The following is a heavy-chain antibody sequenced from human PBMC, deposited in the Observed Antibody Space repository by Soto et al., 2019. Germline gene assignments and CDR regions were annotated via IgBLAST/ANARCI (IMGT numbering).Heavy chain of an antibody. CDR3: ARAGPYYYGSGTRFDY. CDR2: ISSSGSTI. Sequence: GGSLRLSCAASGFTFSSYSMNWVRQAPGKGLEWVSYISSSGSTIYYADSVKGRFTISRDNAKNSLYLRMNSLRDEDTALYYCARAGPYYYGSGTRFDYWGQGALVTVSS. CDR1: GFTFSSYS. J-gene: IGHJ4*02. D-gene: IGHD3-10*01. V-gene: IGHV3-48*02.